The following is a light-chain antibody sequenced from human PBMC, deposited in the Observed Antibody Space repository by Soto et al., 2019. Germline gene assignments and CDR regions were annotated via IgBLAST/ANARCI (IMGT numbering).Light chain of an antibody. CDR3: SSYTSISLWV. CDR1: SSDVGGYNY. Sequence: QSALTQPASVSGSPGQSITISCTGTSSDVGGYNYVSWYQQHPGKAPKLMIYDVSNRPSGVSNRFSGSKSGNTASLTISGLQAEDEADYYCSSYTSISLWVFGTGTKLTVL. V-gene: IGLV2-14*01. J-gene: IGLJ1*01. CDR2: DVS.